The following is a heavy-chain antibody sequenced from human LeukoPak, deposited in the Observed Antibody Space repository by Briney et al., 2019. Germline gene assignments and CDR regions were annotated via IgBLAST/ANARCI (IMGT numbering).Heavy chain of an antibody. CDR2: ISYGGSNK. CDR3: ARSLLAAAGEFDY. V-gene: IGHV3-30*03. J-gene: IGHJ4*02. D-gene: IGHD6-13*01. Sequence: GGSLRLSCAASGFTFSSYGMHWVRQAPGKGLEWVAVISYGGSNKYYADSVKGRFTISRDNSKNTLYLQMNSLRAEDTAVYYCARSLLAAAGEFDYWGQGTLVTVSS. CDR1: GFTFSSYG.